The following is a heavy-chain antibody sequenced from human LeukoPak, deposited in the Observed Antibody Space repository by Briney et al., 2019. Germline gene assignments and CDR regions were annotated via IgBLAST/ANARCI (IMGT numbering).Heavy chain of an antibody. J-gene: IGHJ4*02. D-gene: IGHD5-12*01. CDR1: GYTFTGYY. Sequence: ASVKVSCKASGYTFTGYYMHWARQAPGQGLEWMGWINPNSGGTNFAQKFQGRVTMTRDTSISTGYMELSRLRSDDTAVYYCARERGYSGYDFVIGYWGQGTLVTVSS. V-gene: IGHV1-2*02. CDR2: INPNSGGT. CDR3: ARERGYSGYDFVIGY.